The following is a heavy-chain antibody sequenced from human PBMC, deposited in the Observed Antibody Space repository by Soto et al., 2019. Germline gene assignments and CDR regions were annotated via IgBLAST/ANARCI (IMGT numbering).Heavy chain of an antibody. CDR3: AREGGEVEGAFDI. Sequence: EVQLVETGGGLIQPGGSLRLSCAASGFTVSSNYMSWVRQAPGKGLEWVSVIYSGGSTYYADSVKGRFTISSDNSKNTLYLQMNSLRAEDTAVYYCAREGGEVEGAFDIWGQGTMVTVSS. D-gene: IGHD2-21*01. J-gene: IGHJ3*02. V-gene: IGHV3-53*02. CDR2: IYSGGST. CDR1: GFTVSSNY.